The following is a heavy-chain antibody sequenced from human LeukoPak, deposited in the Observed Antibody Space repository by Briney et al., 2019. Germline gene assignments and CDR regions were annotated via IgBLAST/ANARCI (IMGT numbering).Heavy chain of an antibody. CDR2: INPNSGGT. CDR1: GYTFTGYY. V-gene: IGHV1-2*02. CDR3: ARWEDNYLYAFDI. Sequence: ASVKVSCKASGYTFTGYYMHWVRQAPGQGLEWMGWINPNSGGTNYAQKFQGRVTMTRDTSISTAYMELSRLRSDDTAVYYCARWEDNYLYAFDIWGQGTMVTVSS. J-gene: IGHJ3*02. D-gene: IGHD3-10*01.